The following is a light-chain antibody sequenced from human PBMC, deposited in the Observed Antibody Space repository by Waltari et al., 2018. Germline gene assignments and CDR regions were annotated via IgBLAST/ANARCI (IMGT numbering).Light chain of an antibody. J-gene: IGLJ6*01. V-gene: IGLV2-14*03. CDR3: SSYTRSGGRI. Sequence: QSVLTQPVSASGSLGQSITISCTGTSSDVGGYDYVSWYQQHPNKAPRLIMDGVKNRACGISSRCAASQPRNTASLTISGLQSEDESHYYCSSYTRSGGRIFGSGTKVTVL. CDR2: GVK. CDR1: SSDVGGYDY.